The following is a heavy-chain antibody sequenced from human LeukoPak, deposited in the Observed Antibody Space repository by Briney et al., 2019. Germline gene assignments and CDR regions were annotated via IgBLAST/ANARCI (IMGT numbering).Heavy chain of an antibody. V-gene: IGHV3-9*01. CDR1: GFTFDDYA. CDR3: AKDSASYYYYMDV. CDR2: ISWNSGSI. Sequence: GGSLRLSCAASGFTFDDYAMPWVRQAPGKGLEWVSGISWNSGSIGYADSVKGRFTISRDNAKNSLYLQMNSLRAEDTALYYCAKDSASYYYYMDVWGKGTTVTVSS. J-gene: IGHJ6*03.